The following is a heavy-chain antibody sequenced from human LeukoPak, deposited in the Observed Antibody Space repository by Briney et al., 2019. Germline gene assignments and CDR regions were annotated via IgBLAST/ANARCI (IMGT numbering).Heavy chain of an antibody. Sequence: GGSLRVSCAASGFTFSSYWMSWVRQAPGKGLEWVANIKQDGSKKYYVDSVKGRFTISRDNAKNSLCLQMNSLRAEDTAVYYCARDSSGYYYPDAFDIWGQGTMVTVSS. J-gene: IGHJ3*02. V-gene: IGHV3-7*04. D-gene: IGHD3-22*01. CDR1: GFTFSSYW. CDR3: ARDSSGYYYPDAFDI. CDR2: IKQDGSKK.